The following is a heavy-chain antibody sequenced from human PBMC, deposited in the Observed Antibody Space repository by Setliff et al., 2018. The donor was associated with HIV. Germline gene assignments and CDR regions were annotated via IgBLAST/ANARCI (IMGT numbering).Heavy chain of an antibody. V-gene: IGHV4-39*01. J-gene: IGHJ4*02. CDR3: ARQVGSQYSYWAYYFDS. CDR2: ITYSGSA. D-gene: IGHD5-18*01. CDR1: GGSISSTSYY. Sequence: SETLSLTCSVSGGSISSTSYYWGWIRQPPGKGLEWIGYITYSGSAYYNPSLKSRVTISIDTSNNQISLRLSSVTAADTAMYYCARQVGSQYSYWAYYFDSWGQGALVTVSS.